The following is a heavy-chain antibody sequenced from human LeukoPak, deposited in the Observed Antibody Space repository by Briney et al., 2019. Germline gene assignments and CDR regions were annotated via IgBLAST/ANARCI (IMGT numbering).Heavy chain of an antibody. V-gene: IGHV1-18*01. CDR2: ISGYNDNT. D-gene: IGHD3-9*01. Sequence: GASVRVSCKTSGYTFSNYAIAWVRQAPGRGLEWMGWISGYNDNTVYTKNFQGRVTMTTDTSTSTAYMELRSLRSDDTAVYYCARGDISPGRPYFFDYWGQGTPVTVSS. J-gene: IGHJ4*02. CDR3: ARGDISPGRPYFFDY. CDR1: GYTFSNYA.